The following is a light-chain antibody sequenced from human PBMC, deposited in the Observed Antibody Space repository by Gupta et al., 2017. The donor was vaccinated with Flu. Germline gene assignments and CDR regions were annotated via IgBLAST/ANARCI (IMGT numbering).Light chain of an antibody. J-gene: IGKJ3*01. CDR3: QQYGSSPPFT. CDR2: GAS. V-gene: IGKV3-20*01. CDR1: QSVRSSY. Sequence: RVTLSCRASQSVRSSYLAWYQQKPGQAPRLLIYGASSRATGIPDRFSGSGSGTDFTLTISRLEPEDFAVYYCQQYGSSPPFTFGPGTKVDIK.